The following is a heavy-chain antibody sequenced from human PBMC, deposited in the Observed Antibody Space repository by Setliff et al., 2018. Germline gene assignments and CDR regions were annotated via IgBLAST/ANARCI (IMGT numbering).Heavy chain of an antibody. CDR1: GGSISSSSYY. CDR3: ARVRVVVIGKYYYYYGMDV. D-gene: IGHD2-15*01. J-gene: IGHJ6*02. V-gene: IGHV4-39*07. CDR2: IYYSGST. Sequence: SETLSLTCTVSGGSISSSSYYWGWIRQPPGKGLEWIGSIYYSGSTYYNPSLKSRVTISVDTSKNQFSLKLSSVPAADTAVYYCARVRVVVIGKYYYYYGMDVWGQGTTVTVSS.